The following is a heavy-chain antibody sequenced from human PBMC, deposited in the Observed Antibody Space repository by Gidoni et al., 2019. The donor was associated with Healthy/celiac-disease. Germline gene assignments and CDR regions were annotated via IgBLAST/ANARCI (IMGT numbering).Heavy chain of an antibody. Sequence: EVQRLESGGGVGQPGGSLRLTCAAAGCRCSREAMSWVRQAAGKGLELVSAISVSGGSTYYADSVKGRFTISRDNSENTLYLQINSLRAEDTAVYYCAKDRVIGMRRYYYYCMDVWGQGTTVTVSS. CDR3: AKDRVIGMRRYYYYCMDV. CDR2: ISVSGGST. J-gene: IGHJ6*02. V-gene: IGHV3-23*01. CDR1: GCRCSREA.